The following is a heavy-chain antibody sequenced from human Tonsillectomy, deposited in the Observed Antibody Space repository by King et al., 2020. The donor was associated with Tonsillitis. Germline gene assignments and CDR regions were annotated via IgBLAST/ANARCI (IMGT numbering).Heavy chain of an antibody. Sequence: VQLVESGAEVKKPGASVKVSCTASGYTFTGYYMHWVRQAPGQGLEWMGWINPNSGGTNYAQKFQGRVTMTRDTSISTAYMELSRLRSDDTDVYYCAREYGWFGSYYGMDVWGQGTTVTVSS. CDR3: AREYGWFGSYYGMDV. CDR1: GYTFTGYY. D-gene: IGHD3-10*01. V-gene: IGHV1-2*02. CDR2: INPNSGGT. J-gene: IGHJ6*02.